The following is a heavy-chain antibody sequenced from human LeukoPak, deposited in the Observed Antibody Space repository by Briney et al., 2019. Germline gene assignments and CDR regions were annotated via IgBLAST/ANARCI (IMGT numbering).Heavy chain of an antibody. D-gene: IGHD4-23*01. J-gene: IGHJ4*02. V-gene: IGHV3-7*03. Sequence: GGSLRLSCAASGFTFSSYWMSWVRQAPGKGLEWVANIKQDGSEKYYVDSVKGRFTISRDNSKNTLYLQMNSLRAEDTAVYYCAKNIGGFDYWGQGTLATGSS. CDR2: IKQDGSEK. CDR1: GFTFSSYW. CDR3: AKNIGGFDY.